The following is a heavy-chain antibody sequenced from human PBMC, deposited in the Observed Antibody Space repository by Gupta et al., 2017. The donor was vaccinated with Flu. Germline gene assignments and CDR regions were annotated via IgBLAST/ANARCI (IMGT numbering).Heavy chain of an antibody. D-gene: IGHD6-13*01. Sequence: QVQLVQSGAEVKKPGASVKVSCKASGGTFSSYAISWVRQAPGQGLEWMGGIIPIFGTANYAQKFQGRVTITADKSTSTAYMELSSLRSEDTAVYYCARDPAAAGGPTPYYYGMDVWGQGTTVTVSS. CDR3: ARDPAAAGGPTPYYYGMDV. J-gene: IGHJ6*02. CDR2: IIPIFGTA. V-gene: IGHV1-69*06. CDR1: GGTFSSYA.